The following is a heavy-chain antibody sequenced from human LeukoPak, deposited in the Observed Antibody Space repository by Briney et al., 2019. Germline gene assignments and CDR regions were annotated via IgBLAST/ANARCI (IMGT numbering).Heavy chain of an antibody. CDR3: LLYCSSTSCDFDY. J-gene: IGHJ4*02. Sequence: SVKVSCKASGGTFSSYTISWVRQAPGQGLEWMGRIIPILGIANYAQKFRGRVTITADKSTSTAYMELSSLRSEDTAVYYCLLYCSSTSCDFDYWGQGTLVTVSS. D-gene: IGHD2-2*01. CDR1: GGTFSSYT. V-gene: IGHV1-69*02. CDR2: IIPILGIA.